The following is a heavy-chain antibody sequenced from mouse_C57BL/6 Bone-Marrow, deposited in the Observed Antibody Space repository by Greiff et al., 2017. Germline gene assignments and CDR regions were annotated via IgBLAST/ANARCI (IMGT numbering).Heavy chain of an antibody. CDR3: AREKDYSNCYWYFDV. CDR1: GYTFTSYW. V-gene: IGHV1-61*01. CDR2: IYPSDSET. D-gene: IGHD2-5*01. Sequence: QVQLQQPGAELVRPGSSVKLSCKASGYTFTSYWMDWVKQRPGQGLEWIGNIYPSDSETHYTQKFKDKATLTVDKSSSTAYMQLSSLTSEDSAVYYCAREKDYSNCYWYFDVWGTGTTVTVSS. J-gene: IGHJ1*03.